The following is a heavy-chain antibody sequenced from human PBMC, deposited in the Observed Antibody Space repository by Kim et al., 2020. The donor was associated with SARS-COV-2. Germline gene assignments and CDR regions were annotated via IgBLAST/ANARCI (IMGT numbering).Heavy chain of an antibody. V-gene: IGHV4-34*01. D-gene: IGHD6-19*01. CDR1: GGSFSGYY. J-gene: IGHJ6*02. CDR2: INHSGST. CDR3: ARKTYSSGWYRPTDGMDV. Sequence: SETLSLTCAVYGGSFSGYYWSWIRQPPGKGLEWIGEINHSGSTNYNPSLKSRVTISVDTSKNQFSLKLSSVTAADTAVYYCARKTYSSGWYRPTDGMDVWGQGTTVTVSS.